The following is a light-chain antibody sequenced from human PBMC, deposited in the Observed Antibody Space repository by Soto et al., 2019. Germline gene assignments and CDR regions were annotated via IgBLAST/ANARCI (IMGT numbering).Light chain of an antibody. CDR1: SSNIGAGYD. CDR2: SNT. Sequence: QSVLTQPPSVSGAPGQRVTISCTGSSSNIGAGYDVHWYQQLPGTAPKLLIYSNTNRPSGVPDRFSGSKSDTSASLAITGLQAEDEADYYCQSYDSSLSGPVVFGGGTKVTV. J-gene: IGLJ2*01. V-gene: IGLV1-40*01. CDR3: QSYDSSLSGPVV.